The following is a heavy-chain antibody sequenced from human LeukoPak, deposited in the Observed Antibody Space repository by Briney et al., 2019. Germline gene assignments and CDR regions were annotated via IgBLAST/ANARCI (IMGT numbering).Heavy chain of an antibody. CDR3: ARGNTAMVNYYYYYMDV. J-gene: IGHJ6*03. CDR1: GYTFTSYA. D-gene: IGHD5-18*01. Sequence: ASVKVSCKASGYTFTSYAMNWARQAPGQGLEWMGWINTNTGNPTYAQGFTGRFVFSLDTSVSTAYLQISSLKAEDTAVYYCARGNTAMVNYYYYYMDVWGKGTTVTVSS. V-gene: IGHV7-4-1*02. CDR2: INTNTGNP.